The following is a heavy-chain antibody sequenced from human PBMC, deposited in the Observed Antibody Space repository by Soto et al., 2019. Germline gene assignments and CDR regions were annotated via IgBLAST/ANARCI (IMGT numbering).Heavy chain of an antibody. Sequence: SETLSLTCTVSGGSISSSSYYWGWIRQPPGKGLEWIGSIYYSGSTYYNPSLKSRVTISVDTSKNQFSLKLSSVTAADTAVYYCASCYYGSGRYRCGLDYWGQGTLVTVSS. CDR2: IYYSGST. D-gene: IGHD3-10*01. J-gene: IGHJ4*02. CDR3: ASCYYGSGRYRCGLDY. V-gene: IGHV4-39*01. CDR1: GGSISSSSYY.